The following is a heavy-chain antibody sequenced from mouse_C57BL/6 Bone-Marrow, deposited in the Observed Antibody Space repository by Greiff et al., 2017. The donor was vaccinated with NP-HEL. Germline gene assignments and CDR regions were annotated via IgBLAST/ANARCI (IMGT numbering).Heavy chain of an antibody. CDR1: GFTFSSYG. CDR3: ASTYDYDVAWFAY. V-gene: IGHV5-6*01. J-gene: IGHJ3*01. Sequence: EVKLVESGGDLVKPGGSLKLSCAASGFTFSSYGMSWVRQTPDKRLEWVATISSGGSYPSYPDSVKGRFTISRDNAKNTLYLQMSSLKSEDTAMYYCASTYDYDVAWFAYWGQGTLVTVSA. CDR2: ISSGGSYP. D-gene: IGHD2-4*01.